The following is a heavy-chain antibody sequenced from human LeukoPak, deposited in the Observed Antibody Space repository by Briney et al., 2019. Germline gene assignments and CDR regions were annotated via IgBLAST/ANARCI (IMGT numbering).Heavy chain of an antibody. D-gene: IGHD1-26*01. CDR1: GYTFTSYD. V-gene: IGHV1-8*03. CDR2: MNPNSGNT. J-gene: IGHJ2*01. Sequence: ASVKVSCKASGYTFTSYDINWVRQATGQGLEWMGWMNPNSGNTGYAQKFQGRVTITRNTSISTAYMELSSLRSEDTAVYYCARERETYWNFDLWGRGTLVTVSS. CDR3: ARERETYWNFDL.